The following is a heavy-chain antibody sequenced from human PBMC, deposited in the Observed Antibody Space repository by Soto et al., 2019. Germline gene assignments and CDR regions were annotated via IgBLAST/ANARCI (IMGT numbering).Heavy chain of an antibody. V-gene: IGHV4-59*08. CDR2: IYYSGST. Sequence: SETLSLTCTVSGGSISSYYWSWIRQPPGKGLEWIGYIYYSGSTNYNPSLKSRVTISLDTSKNQFSLKLSSVTAADTAVYFCVRAQTYDFWSGYDGNWFDPWGQGTLVTVSS. CDR3: VRAQTYDFWSGYDGNWFDP. J-gene: IGHJ5*02. D-gene: IGHD3-3*01. CDR1: GGSISSYY.